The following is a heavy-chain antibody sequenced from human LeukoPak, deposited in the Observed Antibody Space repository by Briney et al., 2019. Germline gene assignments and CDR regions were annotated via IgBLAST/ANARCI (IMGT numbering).Heavy chain of an antibody. CDR2: ISSSSNYI. CDR1: GFTFSSYN. D-gene: IGHD4-23*01. V-gene: IGHV3-21*01. CDR3: ASLSVVQFYFDY. Sequence: GGSLRLSCVASGFTFSSYNMNWVRQAPGEGLEWVSSISSSSNYIYYADSVKGRFTISRDNAKNSLDLQMNSLRAEDTAVYYCASLSVVQFYFDYWGQGTLVTVSS. J-gene: IGHJ4*02.